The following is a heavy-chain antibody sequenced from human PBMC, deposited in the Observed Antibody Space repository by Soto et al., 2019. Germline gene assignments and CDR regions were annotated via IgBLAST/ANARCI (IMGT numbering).Heavy chain of an antibody. J-gene: IGHJ6*02. Sequence: QVQLQESGPGLVKPSETLSLTCTVSGGSISGYYWTWIRQPAGKGLEWIGRKHTSGTTNYNPSLKSRVTMSIDTSPNQFSLNLSPVTAADTAVYYCARGGEFYVLDVWGQGTTVAVSS. V-gene: IGHV4-4*07. D-gene: IGHD3-16*01. CDR2: KHTSGTT. CDR3: ARGGEFYVLDV. CDR1: GGSISGYY.